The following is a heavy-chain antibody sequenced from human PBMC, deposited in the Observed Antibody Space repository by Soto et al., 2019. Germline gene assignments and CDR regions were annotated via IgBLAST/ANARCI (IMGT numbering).Heavy chain of an antibody. CDR3: AKDHLNSPVYDFWSGYYTVFHF. CDR2: ISHSGAST. V-gene: IGHV3-23*01. D-gene: IGHD3-3*01. J-gene: IGHJ4*02. CDR1: GFTFSNYA. Sequence: GGSLRLSCTTSGFTFSNYAMSWVRQAPGKGLEWVSVISHSGASTNYADSVKGRFTISRDNSNNTLYLQMNSLRVEDTATYFCAKDHLNSPVYDFWSGYYTVFHFWGQGTLVTVSS.